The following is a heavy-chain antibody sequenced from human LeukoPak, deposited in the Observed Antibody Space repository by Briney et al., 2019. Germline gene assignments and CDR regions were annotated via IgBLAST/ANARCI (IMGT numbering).Heavy chain of an antibody. V-gene: IGHV1-2*02. CDR2: INPNSGGT. CDR3: ARSRPGLHDAFDI. CDR1: GYTFTGYY. Sequence: APVKVSCKASGYTFTGYYMHWVRQAPGQGLEWMGWINPNSGGTNYAQKFQGRVTMTRDTSISTAYMELSRLRSDDTAVYYCARSRPGLHDAFDIWGQGTMVTVSS. J-gene: IGHJ3*02. D-gene: IGHD1-14*01.